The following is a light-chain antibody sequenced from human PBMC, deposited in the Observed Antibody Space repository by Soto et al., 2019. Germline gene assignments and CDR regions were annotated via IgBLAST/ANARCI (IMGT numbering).Light chain of an antibody. J-gene: IGKJ1*01. V-gene: IGKV1-39*01. CDR1: QSISSY. Sequence: DIKITKSPSSLSAYVGDRVTITCRASQSISSYLNWYQQKPGKAPKLLIYATSSLQSGVPSRFSGSGSGTDFTLTISSLQPEDFATYYCQQSFSSPPWTFGQGTKVDIK. CDR3: QQSFSSPPWT. CDR2: ATS.